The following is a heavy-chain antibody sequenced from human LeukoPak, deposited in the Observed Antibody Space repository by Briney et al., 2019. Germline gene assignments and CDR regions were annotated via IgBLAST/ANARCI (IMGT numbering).Heavy chain of an antibody. Sequence: ASVKVSCKASGYTFTSYDINWVRHATGQGLELMGWMNPNSGNTGYAQKFQGRVTMTRNTSISTAYMELSSLRSEDTAVYYCARGGIRPVAAAANDYWGQGTLVSVSS. CDR2: MNPNSGNT. CDR1: GYTFTSYD. D-gene: IGHD6-13*01. V-gene: IGHV1-8*01. J-gene: IGHJ4*02. CDR3: ARGGIRPVAAAANDY.